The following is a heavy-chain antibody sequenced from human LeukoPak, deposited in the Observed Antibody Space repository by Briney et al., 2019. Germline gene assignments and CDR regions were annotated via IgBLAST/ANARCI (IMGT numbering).Heavy chain of an antibody. CDR1: GYNFPIYW. Sequence: GESLKISCQGSGYNFPIYWIGWVRQMPGQGLEWMGIIYPDDSNTIYGPSFQGQVTISADKSINTAYLEWSSLKASDTGIYYCARQGAAGKYYYYYMDVWGRGTTVTVSS. CDR2: IYPDDSNT. J-gene: IGHJ6*03. D-gene: IGHD6-13*01. CDR3: ARQGAAGKYYYYYMDV. V-gene: IGHV5-51*01.